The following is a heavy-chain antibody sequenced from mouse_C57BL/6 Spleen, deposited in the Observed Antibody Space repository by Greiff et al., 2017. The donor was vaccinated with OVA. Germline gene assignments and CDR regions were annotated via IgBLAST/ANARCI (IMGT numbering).Heavy chain of an antibody. D-gene: IGHD2-1*01. J-gene: IGHJ3*01. V-gene: IGHV1-50*01. CDR1: GYTFTSYW. CDR2: IDPSDSYT. Sequence: QVQLQQPGAELVKPGASVKLSCKASGYTFTSYWMQWVKQRPGQGLEWIGEIDPSDSYTNYNQKFKGKATLTVDTSSSTAYMQLSSLTSEDSAVYYGARRRGAGYGTFAYWGQGTLVTVSA. CDR3: ARRRGAGYGTFAY.